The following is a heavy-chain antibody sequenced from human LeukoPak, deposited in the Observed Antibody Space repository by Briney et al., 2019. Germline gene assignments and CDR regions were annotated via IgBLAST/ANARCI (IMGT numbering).Heavy chain of an antibody. CDR1: GFTFSSYA. CDR2: ISYDGSNK. D-gene: IGHD6-13*01. Sequence: GRSLRLSCAASGFTFSSYAMHWVRQAPGKGLEWVAVISYDGSNKYYADSVKGRFTISRDNSKNTLYLQMNSLRAEDTAVYYCARDPTVAAAGYYGMDVWGQGTTVTVSS. V-gene: IGHV3-30-3*01. J-gene: IGHJ6*02. CDR3: ARDPTVAAAGYYGMDV.